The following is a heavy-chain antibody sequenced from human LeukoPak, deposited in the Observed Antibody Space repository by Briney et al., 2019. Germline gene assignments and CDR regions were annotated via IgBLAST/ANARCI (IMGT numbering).Heavy chain of an antibody. D-gene: IGHD6-19*01. Sequence: SVKGSCKASGGTFSSYAISWVRQAPGQGLEWMGGIIPIFGTANYAQKFQGRVTITADKSTSTAYMELSSLRSEDTAVYYCARQSIAVADNWFDPWGQGTLVTVSS. CDR2: IIPIFGTA. CDR1: GGTFSSYA. CDR3: ARQSIAVADNWFDP. J-gene: IGHJ5*02. V-gene: IGHV1-69*06.